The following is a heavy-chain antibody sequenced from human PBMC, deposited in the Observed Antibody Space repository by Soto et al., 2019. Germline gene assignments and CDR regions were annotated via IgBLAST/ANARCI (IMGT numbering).Heavy chain of an antibody. CDR2: ISGSGGTT. Sequence: EVQLLESGGGLVQPGGCLRLSCAASGFTFSSYAMSWVRQAPGKGLEWVSGISGSGGTTSYADTVKGRFTISRDNSKNTVDLLMNSLRAEDTAVYYCAKDKNSGATPDWFDPWGQGTLVTVSS. CDR1: GFTFSSYA. V-gene: IGHV3-23*01. CDR3: AKDKNSGATPDWFDP. J-gene: IGHJ5*02. D-gene: IGHD1-26*01.